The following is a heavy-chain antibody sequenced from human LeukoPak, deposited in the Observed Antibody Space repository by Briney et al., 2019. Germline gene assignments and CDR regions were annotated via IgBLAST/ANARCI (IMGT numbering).Heavy chain of an antibody. V-gene: IGHV4-28*06. J-gene: IGHJ5*02. D-gene: IGHD5-18*01. CDR1: GYSISSSNW. CDR3: ARESHIQLWSST. CDR2: IYYSGST. Sequence: SDTLSLTCAVSGYSISSSNWWGWIRQPPGKGLEWIGYIYYSGSTNYNPSLKSRVTMSVDTSKNQFSLKLSSVTALDTAVYYCARESHIQLWSSTWGQGTLVTVSS.